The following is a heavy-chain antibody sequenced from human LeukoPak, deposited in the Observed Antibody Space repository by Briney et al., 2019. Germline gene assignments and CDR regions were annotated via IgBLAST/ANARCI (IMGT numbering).Heavy chain of an antibody. Sequence: SETLSPTCTVSGGSISSSSYYWGWIRQPPGKGLEWIGSIYYSGSTYYNPSLKSRVTISVDTSKNQFSLKLGSVTAADTAVYYCASSRSDSSGYYVSWYYYYMDVWGKGTTVTVSS. D-gene: IGHD3-22*01. CDR1: GGSISSSSYY. J-gene: IGHJ6*03. CDR3: ASSRSDSSGYYVSWYYYYMDV. V-gene: IGHV4-39*01. CDR2: IYYSGST.